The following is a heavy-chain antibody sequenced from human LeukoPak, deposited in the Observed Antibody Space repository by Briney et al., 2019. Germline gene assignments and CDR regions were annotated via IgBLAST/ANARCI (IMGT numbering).Heavy chain of an antibody. Sequence: PGGSLRLSCAASGFAFSNYWMNWVRQAPGKGLEWVAVISYDGSNKYYADSVKGRFTISRDNSKNTLYLQMNSLRAEDTAVYYCAKDLSVWFGELDPWGQGTLVTVSS. D-gene: IGHD3-10*01. J-gene: IGHJ5*02. CDR3: AKDLSVWFGELDP. V-gene: IGHV3-30*18. CDR1: GFAFSNYW. CDR2: ISYDGSNK.